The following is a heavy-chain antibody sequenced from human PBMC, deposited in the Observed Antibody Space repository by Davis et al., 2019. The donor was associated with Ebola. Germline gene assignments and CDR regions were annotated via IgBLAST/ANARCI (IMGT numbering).Heavy chain of an antibody. CDR1: GFTFSSYS. Sequence: PGESLKISCAASGFTFSSYSMNWVRQAPGKGLEWVSSISSSSSYIYYADSVKGRFTISRDNAKNSLYLQMNSLRAEDTAVYYCAKDPTAYSSGWYGYWGQGTLVTVSS. J-gene: IGHJ4*02. V-gene: IGHV3-21*04. D-gene: IGHD6-19*01. CDR3: AKDPTAYSSGWYGY. CDR2: ISSSSSYI.